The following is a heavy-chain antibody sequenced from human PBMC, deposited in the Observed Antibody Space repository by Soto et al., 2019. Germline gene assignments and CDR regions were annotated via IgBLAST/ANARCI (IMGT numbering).Heavy chain of an antibody. V-gene: IGHV4-30-2*01. CDR1: GCSISSGAYS. CDR2: IYHSGST. CDR3: AREVLGYCSGGSCPSWFDP. J-gene: IGHJ5*02. Sequence: SETLSLTCAFSGCSISSGAYSLSFIRQPPGKGLEWIGYIYHSGSTYYNPSLKSRVTISVDRSKNQFSLKLSSVTAADTAVYYCAREVLGYCSGGSCPSWFDPWGQGTLVTVSS. D-gene: IGHD2-15*01.